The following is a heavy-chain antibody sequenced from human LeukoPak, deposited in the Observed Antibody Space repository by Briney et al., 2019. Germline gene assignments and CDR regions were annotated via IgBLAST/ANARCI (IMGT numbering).Heavy chain of an antibody. CDR3: ARVTTGYCSGGSCYPIDAFDT. J-gene: IGHJ3*02. V-gene: IGHV5-10-1*01. CDR1: GYSFTSYW. D-gene: IGHD2-15*01. Sequence: GESLRISCKGSGYSFTSYWISWVRQMPGKGLEWMGRIDPSDSYTNYSPSFQGHVTISADKSISTAYLQWSSLKASDTAMYYCARVTTGYCSGGSCYPIDAFDTWGQGTMVTVSS. CDR2: IDPSDSYT.